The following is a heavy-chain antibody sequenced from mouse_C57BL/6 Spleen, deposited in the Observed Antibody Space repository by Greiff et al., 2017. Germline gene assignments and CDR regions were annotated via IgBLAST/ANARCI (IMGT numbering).Heavy chain of an antibody. J-gene: IGHJ2*01. D-gene: IGHD1-1*01. CDR3: ARPYDYGSSPYFDY. CDR2: IYPGDGDT. CDR1: GYAFSSSW. V-gene: IGHV1-82*01. Sequence: VQLQESGPELVKPGASVKISCKASGYAFSSSWMNWVKQRPGKGLEWIGRIYPGDGDTNYNGKFKGKATLTADKSSSTAYMQLSSLTSEDSAVYFCARPYDYGSSPYFDYWGQGTTLTVSS.